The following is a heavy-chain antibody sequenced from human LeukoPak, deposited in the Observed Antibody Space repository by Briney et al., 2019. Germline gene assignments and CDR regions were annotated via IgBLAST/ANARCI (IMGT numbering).Heavy chain of an antibody. CDR1: GYTFASYG. CDR2: ISGLNGNT. J-gene: IGHJ4*02. D-gene: IGHD4/OR15-4a*01. CDR3: ARVGASADY. Sequence: ASVKVSCKASGYTFASYGISWVRQAPGQGLEWMGWISGLNGNTNYAQKFQGRVTVTTDTMTTDTSTTTVYMELRSLTSDDTAVYYCARVGASADYWGQGTLVTVSS. V-gene: IGHV1-18*01.